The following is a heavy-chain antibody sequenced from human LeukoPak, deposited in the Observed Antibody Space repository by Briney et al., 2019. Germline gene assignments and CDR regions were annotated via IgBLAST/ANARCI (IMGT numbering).Heavy chain of an antibody. V-gene: IGHV3-9*01. CDR3: AKDIYPYYDSSGYYSD. CDR1: GFTFDDYA. J-gene: IGHJ4*02. D-gene: IGHD3-22*01. Sequence: GGSLRLFCAASGFTFDDYAMHWVRQAPGKGLEWVSGISWNSGSIGYADSVKGRFTISRDNAKNSLYLQMNSLRAEDTALYYCAKDIYPYYDSSGYYSDWGQGTLVTVSS. CDR2: ISWNSGSI.